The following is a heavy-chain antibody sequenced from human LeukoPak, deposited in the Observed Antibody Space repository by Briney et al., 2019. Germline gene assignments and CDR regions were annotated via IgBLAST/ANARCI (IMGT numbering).Heavy chain of an antibody. CDR1: GGSISSGGYY. CDR3: ARVRRGKYQLLRGVSRSFDY. D-gene: IGHD2-2*01. CDR2: IYYSGST. J-gene: IGHJ4*02. V-gene: IGHV4-31*03. Sequence: SQTLSLTCTVSGGSISSGGYYWSWIRQHPGKGLEWIGYIYYSGSTYYNPSLKSRVTISVDTSKNQFSLKLSSVTAADTAVYYCARVRRGKYQLLRGVSRSFDYWGQGTLVTVSS.